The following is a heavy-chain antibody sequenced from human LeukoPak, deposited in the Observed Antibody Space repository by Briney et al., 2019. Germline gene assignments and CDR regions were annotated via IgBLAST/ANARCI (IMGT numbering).Heavy chain of an antibody. CDR3: AKDRRIAVAGNDY. V-gene: IGHV3-7*03. Sequence: GGSLRLSCAASGFTFNTYRMSWVRQAPGKGLEWVANIKHDGSEENYVDSVKGRFTISRDNAKGSLSLQMNSLRGEDTAVYYCAKDRRIAVAGNDYWGQGTLVTVSS. CDR1: GFTFNTYR. CDR2: IKHDGSEE. J-gene: IGHJ4*02. D-gene: IGHD6-19*01.